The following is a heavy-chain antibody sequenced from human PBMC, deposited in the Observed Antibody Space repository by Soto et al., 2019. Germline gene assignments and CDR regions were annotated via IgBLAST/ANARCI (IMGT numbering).Heavy chain of an antibody. J-gene: IGHJ4*02. CDR1: GGSISSGGYY. CDR3: ARSGYSYGPNPLLY. D-gene: IGHD5-18*01. CDR2: IYYSGST. Sequence: QVQLQESGPGLVKPSQTLSLNCTVSGGSISSGGYYWSWIRQHPGKGREWIGYIYYSGSTYYNPSLKSRVTISVDTSKNQFSLKLSSVTAADTAVYYCARSGYSYGPNPLLYWGQGTLVTVSS. V-gene: IGHV4-31*03.